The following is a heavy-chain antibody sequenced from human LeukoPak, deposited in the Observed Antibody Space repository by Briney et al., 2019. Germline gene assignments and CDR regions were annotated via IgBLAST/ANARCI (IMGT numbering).Heavy chain of an antibody. V-gene: IGHV4-59*08. CDR1: GGSISSYY. J-gene: IGHJ4*02. CDR2: IYHSGST. CDR3: ARSGITGYSSSWYNY. D-gene: IGHD6-13*01. Sequence: PSETLSLTCTVSGGSISSYYWSWIRQPPGKGLEWIGSIYHSGSTYYNPSLKSRVTISVDTSKNQFSLKLSSVTAADTAVYYCARSGITGYSSSWYNYWGQGTLVTVSS.